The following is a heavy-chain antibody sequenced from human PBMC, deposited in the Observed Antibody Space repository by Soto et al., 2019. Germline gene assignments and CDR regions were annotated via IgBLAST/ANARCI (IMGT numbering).Heavy chain of an antibody. CDR2: TNPDNGNT. V-gene: IGHV1-3*01. CDR1: GFKFGDNL. D-gene: IGHD2-15*01. CDR3: ARDILSVGARANDAFDV. J-gene: IGHJ3*01. Sequence: QVQLVQSGAEVRKPGASVNISCWASGFKFGDNLINWVRQAPGQSLEWMGWTNPDNGNTRYSHTFQGRVTIARHSSASIAYVEVPDQTSADTAVYYCARDILSVGARANDAFDVWCQGTMVSASS.